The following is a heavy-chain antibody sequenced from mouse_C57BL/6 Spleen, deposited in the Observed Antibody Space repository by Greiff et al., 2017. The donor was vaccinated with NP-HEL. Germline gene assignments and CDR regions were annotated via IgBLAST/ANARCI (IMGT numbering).Heavy chain of an antibody. D-gene: IGHD1-1*01. J-gene: IGHJ2*01. Sequence: EVQLQQSGPVLVKPGASVKMSCKASGYTFTDYYMNWVKQSHGKSLEWIGVINPYNGGTSYNQKFKGKATLTVDKSSSTAYMELNSLTSEDSAVYYCARPTTVVPFDYWGQGTTLTVSS. V-gene: IGHV1-19*01. CDR3: ARPTTVVPFDY. CDR1: GYTFTDYY. CDR2: INPYNGGT.